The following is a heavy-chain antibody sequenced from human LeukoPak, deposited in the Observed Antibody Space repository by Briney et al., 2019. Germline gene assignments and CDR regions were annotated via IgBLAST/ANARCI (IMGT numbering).Heavy chain of an antibody. V-gene: IGHV4-4*07. J-gene: IGHJ4*02. CDR1: GGSISTYY. D-gene: IGHD6-13*01. CDR3: ARGHIAVAGSDY. Sequence: TSETLSLTCTVSGGSISTYYWSWIRQPAGKGLEWIGRIYTSGDTNYNPSLKSRVTMSIATSKSQFSLNLSSVTAADTAMYYCARGHIAVAGSDYWGRGILVTVSS. CDR2: IYTSGDT.